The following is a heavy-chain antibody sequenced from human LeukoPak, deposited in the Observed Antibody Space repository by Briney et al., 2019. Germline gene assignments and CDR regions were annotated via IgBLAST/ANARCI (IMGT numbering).Heavy chain of an antibody. CDR2: IYYSGST. Sequence: PSETLSLTCTVSGGSISSSSYYWGWIRQPPGKGLEWIGSIYYSGSTYYNPSLKSRVTISVDTSKNQFSLKLSSVTAADTAVYYCARHGGPNYYGSGSYFVAWGQGTLVTVSS. D-gene: IGHD3-10*01. CDR3: ARHGGPNYYGSGSYFVA. J-gene: IGHJ5*02. V-gene: IGHV4-39*01. CDR1: GGSISSSSYY.